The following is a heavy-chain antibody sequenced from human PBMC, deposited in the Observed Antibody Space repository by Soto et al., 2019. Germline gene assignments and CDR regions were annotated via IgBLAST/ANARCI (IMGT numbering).Heavy chain of an antibody. D-gene: IGHD2-21*01. CDR1: GFTFSSYS. J-gene: IGHJ5*02. Sequence: LRLSCAASGFTFSSYSMNWVRQAPGKGLEWVSYISIGRRTIYYADSVKGRFTISRDDAKNSLYLQMNSLRDEDTAVYYCARDNGIAGSFDPWGQGTLVTVSS. V-gene: IGHV3-48*02. CDR2: ISIGRRTI. CDR3: ARDNGIAGSFDP.